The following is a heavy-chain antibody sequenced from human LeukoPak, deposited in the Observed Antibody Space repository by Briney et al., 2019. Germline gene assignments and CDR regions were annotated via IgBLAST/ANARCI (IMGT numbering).Heavy chain of an antibody. CDR1: GFTVSSYE. D-gene: IGHD3-10*02. CDR3: AELGITMIGGV. Sequence: GGSLRLSCAASGFTVSSYEMNWVRQAPGKGLEWISYISSSGSAIYYADSVKGRFTISRDNAKNSLYLQMNSPRAEDTAVYYCAELGITMIGGVWGKGTTVTISS. CDR2: ISSSGSAI. J-gene: IGHJ6*04. V-gene: IGHV3-48*03.